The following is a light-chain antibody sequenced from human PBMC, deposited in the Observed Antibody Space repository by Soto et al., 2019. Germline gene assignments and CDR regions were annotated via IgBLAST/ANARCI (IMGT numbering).Light chain of an antibody. Sequence: EIVLTQSPDTLSVSPGERVTLSCRASQSVSSNLAWYQQKPGQPPRLLIYSASTRATGIPARFSGSGSGTDFTLIISSLQSEDFAVYYCQQHSNWPPLTFGGGTKVEIK. CDR1: QSVSSN. CDR2: SAS. V-gene: IGKV3-15*01. CDR3: QQHSNWPPLT. J-gene: IGKJ4*01.